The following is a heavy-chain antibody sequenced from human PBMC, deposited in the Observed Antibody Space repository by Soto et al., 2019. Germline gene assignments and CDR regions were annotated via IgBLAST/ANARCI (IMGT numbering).Heavy chain of an antibody. D-gene: IGHD3-16*01. CDR3: VRRTKASIWESSSGSYYYYGMDG. Sequence: GESLKISCQGSGYSFTTYWINWVRQMPGKGLEWVGRIDPRDSISDYSPSFRGHVTFSTDKSINTAYLQWGSLRASDTAMYYCVRRTKASIWESSSGSYYYYGMDGWGRGTTVTVSS. CDR2: IDPRDSIS. V-gene: IGHV5-10-1*01. CDR1: GYSFTTYW. J-gene: IGHJ6*01.